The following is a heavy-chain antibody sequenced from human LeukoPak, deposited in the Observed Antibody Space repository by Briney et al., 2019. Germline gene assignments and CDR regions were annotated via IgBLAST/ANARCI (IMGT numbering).Heavy chain of an antibody. CDR3: ARDRIVATIPRLGYFDY. CDR1: EFAFSTYS. J-gene: IGHJ4*02. CDR2: ISSSSSYI. D-gene: IGHD5-12*01. Sequence: GGSLRLSCAASEFAFSTYSMNWVRQAPGKGLEWVSSISSSSSYIYYADSVKGRFTISRDNAKNSLYLQMNSLRAEDTAVYYCARDRIVATIPRLGYFDYWGQGTLVTVSS. V-gene: IGHV3-21*01.